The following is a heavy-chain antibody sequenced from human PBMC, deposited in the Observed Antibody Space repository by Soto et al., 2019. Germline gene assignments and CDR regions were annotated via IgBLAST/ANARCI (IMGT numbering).Heavy chain of an antibody. CDR3: ARGGSESDY. Sequence: EVQLVESGGGLVQPGGSLRLSCAVSGFTFSTYWMTWVRQAPGKGLEWVANIKEDGSEKHYVDSVKGRFTISRDNAKNSLYLQMISLRAEYTAVYFCARGGSESDYWGQGTLVTVSS. D-gene: IGHD3-10*01. CDR2: IKEDGSEK. J-gene: IGHJ4*02. CDR1: GFTFSTYW. V-gene: IGHV3-7*01.